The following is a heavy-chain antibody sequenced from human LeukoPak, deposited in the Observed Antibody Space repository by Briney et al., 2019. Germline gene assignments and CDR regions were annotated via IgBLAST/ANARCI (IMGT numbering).Heavy chain of an antibody. V-gene: IGHV3-11*01. CDR2: ISSGGSTI. CDR1: GFTFSDYY. D-gene: IGHD3-22*01. Sequence: GGSLRLSCAVSGFTFSDYYMSWIRQAPGKGVEWVSYISSGGSTIYSSDSVKARFTISRDNAKNSLYLQMNSLRAEDTAVYYCARNYYDSSGYDDAFDIWGQGTMVTVSS. CDR3: ARNYYDSSGYDDAFDI. J-gene: IGHJ3*02.